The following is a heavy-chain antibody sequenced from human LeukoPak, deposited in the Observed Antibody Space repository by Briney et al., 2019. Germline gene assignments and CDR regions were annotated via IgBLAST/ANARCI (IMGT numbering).Heavy chain of an antibody. CDR2: ISWNSGSI. Sequence: GGSLRLSCAASGFTFDDYAMHWVRQAPGKGLEWVSGISWNSGSIGYADSVKGRFTISRDNAKNSLYLQMNSLRAEDTALYYCAKDTDSTVTTRGFFDYWGQGTLVTVSS. J-gene: IGHJ4*02. CDR1: GFTFDDYA. V-gene: IGHV3-9*01. CDR3: AKDTDSTVTTRGFFDY. D-gene: IGHD4-17*01.